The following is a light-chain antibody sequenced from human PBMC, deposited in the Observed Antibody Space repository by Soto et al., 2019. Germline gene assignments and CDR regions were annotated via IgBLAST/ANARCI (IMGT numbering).Light chain of an antibody. CDR3: QQPNSYPLT. V-gene: IGKV1-9*01. CDR2: AAS. J-gene: IGKJ4*01. Sequence: DIQLTQPPSFLSASVGDRVTITCRASQGISSYLAWYQQKPGKAPKLLIYAASTLQSGVPSRFSGSGSGTEFTLTISSLQPEDFATYYCQQPNSYPLTFGGGTKVEIK. CDR1: QGISSY.